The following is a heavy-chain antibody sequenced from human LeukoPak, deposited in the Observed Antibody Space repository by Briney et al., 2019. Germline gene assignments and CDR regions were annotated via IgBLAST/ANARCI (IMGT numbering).Heavy chain of an antibody. V-gene: IGHV3-21*01. CDR1: GFPFISYT. CDR3: ARGSVQTSYDQ. Sequence: GGSLRLSCAASGFPFISYTINWVRQAPGKGLGWISSINRDSHYIYYADSVKGRFTISRDNAENSLYLQMDSLRVEDTAVYYCARGSVQTSYDQWGQGTLVTVSS. D-gene: IGHD3-10*01. CDR2: INRDSHYI. J-gene: IGHJ4*02.